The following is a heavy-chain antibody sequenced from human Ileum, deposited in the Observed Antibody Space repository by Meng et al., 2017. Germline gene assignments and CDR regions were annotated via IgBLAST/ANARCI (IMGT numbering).Heavy chain of an antibody. CDR2: IYTSGST. Sequence: VSLPGLVTTPETFSLTCTVSGGSISSYYWSWIRQPAGKGLAWIGRIYTSGSTNYNPSLKSRVTMSVDTSKNQFSLKLSSVTAADTAVYYCARDVVPTVTYYYNWFDPWGQGTLVTVSS. CDR1: GGSISSYY. CDR3: ARDVVPTVTYYYNWFDP. V-gene: IGHV4-4*07. J-gene: IGHJ5*02. D-gene: IGHD4-17*01.